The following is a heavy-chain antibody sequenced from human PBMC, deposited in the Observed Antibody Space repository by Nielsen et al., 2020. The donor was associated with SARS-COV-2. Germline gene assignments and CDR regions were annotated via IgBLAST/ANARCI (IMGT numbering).Heavy chain of an antibody. Sequence: GESLKISCAASGFTFTSNAMAWVRQAPAKGLEWVSGIRGSGEKTYYADSVKGRFTISRDNAKNSLYLQMNSLRAEDTAVYYCAREGRDLPLDYWGQGVLVTVSS. CDR1: GFTFTSNA. CDR3: AREGRDLPLDY. V-gene: IGHV3-23*01. J-gene: IGHJ4*02. D-gene: IGHD5-24*01. CDR2: IRGSGEKT.